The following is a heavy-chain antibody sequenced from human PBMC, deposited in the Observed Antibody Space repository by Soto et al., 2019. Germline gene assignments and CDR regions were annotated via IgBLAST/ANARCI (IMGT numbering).Heavy chain of an antibody. CDR1: GFTFSSYS. J-gene: IGHJ3*02. V-gene: IGHV3-21*01. CDR2: ISSSSSYI. Sequence: GESLKISCAASGFTFSSYSMNWVRQAPGKGLEWVSSISSSSSYIYYADSVKGRFTISRDNAKNSLYLQMNSLRAEDTAVYYCARVQLERRGAFDIWGQGTMVTVSS. CDR3: ARVQLERRGAFDI. D-gene: IGHD1-1*01.